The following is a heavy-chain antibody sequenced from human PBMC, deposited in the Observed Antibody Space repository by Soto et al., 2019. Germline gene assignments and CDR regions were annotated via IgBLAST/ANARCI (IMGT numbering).Heavy chain of an antibody. Sequence: GSLRLSCAAAGFTFSRSAMHWVRQAPGKGLEWVAVISHDENNKDFADSARGRFTISRDNSKNTMYLQMNSLRGDDTAVYYCARGLDKVAGGAFDIWGQGEMVTVSS. CDR1: GFTFSRSA. CDR2: ISHDENNK. D-gene: IGHD3-10*01. V-gene: IGHV3-33*01. J-gene: IGHJ3*02. CDR3: ARGLDKVAGGAFDI.